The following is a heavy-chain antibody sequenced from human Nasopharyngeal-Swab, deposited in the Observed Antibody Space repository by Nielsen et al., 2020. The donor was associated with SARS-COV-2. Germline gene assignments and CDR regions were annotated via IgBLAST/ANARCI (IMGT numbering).Heavy chain of an antibody. D-gene: IGHD2-2*01. J-gene: IGHJ4*02. Sequence: ASVKVSCKASGFTFTNYYIHWVRQAPGQRLEWLAIINPSGGSPTYAPRFQGRVTMTWDTSTGTVYMEISSLRFDDTAVYYCARDPMMCRSTSCAFDHWGQGTLVTVSS. CDR3: ARDPMMCRSTSCAFDH. CDR1: GFTFTNYY. V-gene: IGHV1-46*01. CDR2: INPSGGSP.